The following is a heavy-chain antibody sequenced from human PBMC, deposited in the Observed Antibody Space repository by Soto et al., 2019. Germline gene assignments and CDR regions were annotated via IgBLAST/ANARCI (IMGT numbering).Heavy chain of an antibody. J-gene: IGHJ4*02. CDR1: GFSLSTSGVG. CDR2: IYWDDDK. V-gene: IGHV2-5*02. Sequence: QITLKESGPTLVKPTQTLTLTCTFSGFSLSTSGVGVGWIRQPPGKALEWLALIYWDDDKRYSPSLKSRLTITKDTSKNQVVLTTTNMDPVDTATYYCAHITFNYGDAYYFDYWGQGTLVTVSS. D-gene: IGHD4-17*01. CDR3: AHITFNYGDAYYFDY.